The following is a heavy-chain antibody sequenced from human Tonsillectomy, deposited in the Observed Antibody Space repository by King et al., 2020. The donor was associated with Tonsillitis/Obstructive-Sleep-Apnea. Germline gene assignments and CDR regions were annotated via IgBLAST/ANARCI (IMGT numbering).Heavy chain of an antibody. Sequence: ITLQESGPTLVKPTQNLTLTCTFSGFSLSSSRVGVGWIRQPPGKALEWLALIYWDDDKRYSPSLKNRLTITGDTSKNQIVLTMTNMDPVDTATYYCAHTYCTSTSCPADYWGQGSLVTVSS. CDR3: AHTYCTSTSCPADY. D-gene: IGHD2-2*01. V-gene: IGHV2-5*02. J-gene: IGHJ4*02. CDR2: IYWDDDK. CDR1: GFSLSSSRVG.